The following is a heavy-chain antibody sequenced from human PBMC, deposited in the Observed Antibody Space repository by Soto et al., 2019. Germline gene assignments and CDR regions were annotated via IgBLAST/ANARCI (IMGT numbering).Heavy chain of an antibody. Sequence: GGSLRLSCAASGFTFSDYYMSWIRQAPGKGLEWISYISNGGSTIYYTDSVKGRFTISRDNAKNSLYLQMNSLRAEDTAVHYCVRHGAVDTTNWFDPWGQGTLVTVSS. CDR1: GFTFSDYY. V-gene: IGHV3-11*01. J-gene: IGHJ5*02. D-gene: IGHD1-1*01. CDR3: VRHGAVDTTNWFDP. CDR2: ISNGGSTI.